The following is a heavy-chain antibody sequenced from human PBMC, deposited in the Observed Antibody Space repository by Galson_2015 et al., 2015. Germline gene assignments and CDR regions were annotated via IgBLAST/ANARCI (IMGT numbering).Heavy chain of an antibody. V-gene: IGHV3-7*01. D-gene: IGHD2-15*01. CDR1: GFTFSSYW. CDR3: KAALYGMDV. Sequence: SLRLSCAASGFTFSSYWISWVRQAPGKGLEWVANIKQDGSEKYYVDSVKGRFTISRDNAKNSLYLQMNSLRAEDTAVYYCKAALYGMDVWGQGTTVTVSS. CDR2: IKQDGSEK. J-gene: IGHJ6*02.